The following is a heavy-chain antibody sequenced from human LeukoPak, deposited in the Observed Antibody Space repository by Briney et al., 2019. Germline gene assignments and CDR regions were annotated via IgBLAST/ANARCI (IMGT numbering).Heavy chain of an antibody. J-gene: IGHJ4*02. CDR1: GFTFSGYI. D-gene: IGHD6-19*01. CDR2: IGTSGNTI. Sequence: PGGSLRLPCAASGFTFSGYIMNWVRQAPGKGLEWVSFIGTSGNTIYYADSVKGRFTVSRDNAKNSLYLQMNSLRAEDTAVYNCARDQWLDYWGRGTLVTVSS. CDR3: ARDQWLDY. V-gene: IGHV3-48*01.